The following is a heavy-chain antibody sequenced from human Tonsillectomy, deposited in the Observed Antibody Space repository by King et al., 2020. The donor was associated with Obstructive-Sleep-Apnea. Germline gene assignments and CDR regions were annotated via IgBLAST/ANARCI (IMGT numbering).Heavy chain of an antibody. D-gene: IGHD3-16*02. CDR1: GFTFSSFW. Sequence: VQLVESGGGLVQPGGSLRLSCAASGFTFSSFWMNWVRQAPGKGLEWVANIRQDGSEQYYVDSVKGRFTISRDNAKNSLFLQMNSLRAEDTAVYYCARVGYDDVWGSYHSDYWGRGTLVTVSS. CDR2: IRQDGSEQ. CDR3: ARVGYDDVWGSYHSDY. J-gene: IGHJ4*02. V-gene: IGHV3-7*03.